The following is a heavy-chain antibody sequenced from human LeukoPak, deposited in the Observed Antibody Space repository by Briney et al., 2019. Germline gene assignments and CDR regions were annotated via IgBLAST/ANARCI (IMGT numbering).Heavy chain of an antibody. V-gene: IGHV4-34*01. CDR3: AREWGMVRGVVLFDY. Sequence: MPSETLSLTCAVYGGSFSGYYWSWIRQPPGKGLEWIGEINHSGSTNYNPSLKSRVTISVDTSKNQFSLKLSSVTAADTAVYYCAREWGMVRGVVLFDYWGQGTLVTVSS. D-gene: IGHD3-10*01. J-gene: IGHJ4*02. CDR1: GGSFSGYY. CDR2: INHSGST.